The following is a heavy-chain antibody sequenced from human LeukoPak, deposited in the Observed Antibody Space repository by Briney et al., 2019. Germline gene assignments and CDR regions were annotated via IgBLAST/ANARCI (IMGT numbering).Heavy chain of an antibody. V-gene: IGHV5-51*01. D-gene: IGHD1-26*01. CDR2: IYPGDSDA. J-gene: IGHJ4*02. Sequence: GESLKISCKGSGYSFANYWIVWVRQMPGKGLEWMGIIYPGDSDARYSPTFQGQVTFSADKSISTASLQWGSLKASDTAMYYCARQGSMGEFAYWGQGTLVTVSP. CDR3: ARQGSMGEFAY. CDR1: GYSFANYW.